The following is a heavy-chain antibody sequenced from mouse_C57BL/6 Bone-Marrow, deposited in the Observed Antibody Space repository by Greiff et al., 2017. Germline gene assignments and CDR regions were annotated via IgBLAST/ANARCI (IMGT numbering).Heavy chain of an antibody. Sequence: QVQLQQSGAELARPGASVKLSCKASGYTFTSYGISWVKQRTGQGLEWIGEIYPRSGNTYYNEKFKGKANLTADKSSSTAYMELRSLTSEDCAVYFWARGNMFELLLTVWYFDVWGTGTTFTVSS. CDR2: IYPRSGNT. V-gene: IGHV1-81*01. D-gene: IGHD1-1*01. CDR3: ARGNMFELLLTVWYFDV. J-gene: IGHJ1*03. CDR1: GYTFTSYG.